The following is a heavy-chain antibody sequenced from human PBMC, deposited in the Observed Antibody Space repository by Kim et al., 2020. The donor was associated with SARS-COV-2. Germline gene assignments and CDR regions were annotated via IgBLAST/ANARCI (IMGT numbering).Heavy chain of an antibody. CDR3: ARGAVTNGMDV. J-gene: IGHJ6*02. CDR2: A. D-gene: IGHD4-4*01. Sequence: AHYAQKFQGRVTITADQSTSTAYMELSSLRSEDTAVYYCARGAVTNGMDVWGQGTTVTVSS. V-gene: IGHV1-69*01.